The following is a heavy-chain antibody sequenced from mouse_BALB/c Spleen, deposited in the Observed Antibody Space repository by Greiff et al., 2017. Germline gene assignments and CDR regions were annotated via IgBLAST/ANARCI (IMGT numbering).Heavy chain of an antibody. CDR2: IGPETGNT. D-gene: IGHD3-1*01. Sequence: EVQLQQSGAELVRPGALVKLSCKASGFNIKDYYMHWVKQRPDQGLEWIGWIGPETGNTLYDPKFQGKASITADTSSNTDYLQLSSLTSEDTAVYYCASNHGHAMDYWGQGTSVTVSS. J-gene: IGHJ4*01. V-gene: IGHV14-1*02. CDR3: ASNHGHAMDY. CDR1: GFNIKDYY.